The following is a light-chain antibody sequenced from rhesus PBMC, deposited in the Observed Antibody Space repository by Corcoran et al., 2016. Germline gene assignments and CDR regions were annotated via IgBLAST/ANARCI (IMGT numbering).Light chain of an antibody. CDR1: QSLLHSNGYTY. V-gene: IGKV2-91*01. CDR3: MQGTPLPFT. CDR2: FAS. Sequence: DIVMTQTPLSLPVTPGEPASISCRSSQSLLHSNGYTYLYCSLQKPGQFPQLFMYFASCRASGVPDRFSGSGSGTDFTVGRSRVETEVVGVYYGMQGTPLPFTFGPGTKLDIK. J-gene: IGKJ3*01.